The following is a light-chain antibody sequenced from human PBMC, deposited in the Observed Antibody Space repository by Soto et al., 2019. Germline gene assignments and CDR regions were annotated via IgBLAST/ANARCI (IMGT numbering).Light chain of an antibody. J-gene: IGKJ2*01. CDR2: AAS. CDR3: QKYVEAPKT. CDR1: QGISNY. V-gene: IGKV1-27*01. Sequence: DIQMTQSPSSLSASVGDRVTITCRASQGISNYLAWYQQKPGKVPKLLIYAASTLQSGVPSRFIGSGSGTDFPITISSLQPEDAATYYYQKYVEAPKTFGQGTKLEIK.